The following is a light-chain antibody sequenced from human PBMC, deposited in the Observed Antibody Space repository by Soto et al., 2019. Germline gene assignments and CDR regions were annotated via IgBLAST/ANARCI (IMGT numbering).Light chain of an antibody. CDR1: QSVSSN. J-gene: IGKJ5*01. Sequence: EIVMTQSPATLSVSPGERATLYCRASQSVSSNLAWYQQKPCQAPRLLIYGASTRATGIPGRFSGSGSGTEFTLTISSLQSEDFAVYYCQQYNKWPPITFGQGTRLEIK. CDR3: QQYNKWPPIT. V-gene: IGKV3-15*01. CDR2: GAS.